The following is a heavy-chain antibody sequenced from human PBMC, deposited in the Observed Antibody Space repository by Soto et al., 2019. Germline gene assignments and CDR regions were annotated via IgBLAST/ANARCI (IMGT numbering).Heavy chain of an antibody. CDR1: GYSFTSYW. CDR3: ALRSSLYYYGMDV. V-gene: IGHV5-10-1*01. J-gene: IGHJ6*02. D-gene: IGHD2-15*01. Sequence: GESLKISCKGSGYSFTSYWISWVRQMPGKGLEWMGRIDPSDSYTNYSPYFQGHVTISADKSISTAYLHLSSLKASDTAMYYCALRSSLYYYGMDVWGQGTTVTVSS. CDR2: IDPSDSYT.